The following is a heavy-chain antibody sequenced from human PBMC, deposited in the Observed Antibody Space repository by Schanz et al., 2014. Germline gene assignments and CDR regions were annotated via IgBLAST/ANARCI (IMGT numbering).Heavy chain of an antibody. CDR1: GFTFSKYG. CDR2: INSDGTTT. J-gene: IGHJ4*02. Sequence: VQLVESGGGVVQPGRSLRLSCAASGFTFSKYGVHWVRQAPGKGLEWVSHINSDGTTTTYADSVKGRFTISRDNAENTLYLQMNSLRVEDTAVYYCAKDGIMVQGVIWERYFDSWGQGTLVTVSS. CDR3: AKDGIMVQGVIWERYFDS. V-gene: IGHV3-74*01. D-gene: IGHD3-10*01.